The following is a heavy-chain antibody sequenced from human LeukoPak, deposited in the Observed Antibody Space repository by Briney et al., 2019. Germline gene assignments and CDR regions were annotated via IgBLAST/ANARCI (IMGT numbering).Heavy chain of an antibody. J-gene: IGHJ6*02. V-gene: IGHV3-30-3*01. D-gene: IGHD3-3*01. CDR2: ISYDGSNK. CDR1: GFTFSSYA. CDR3: ASKTYYDFWSGYVDGYYYYGMDV. Sequence: HPGGSLRLSCAASGFTFSSYAMHWVRQAPGKGLEWVAVISYDGSNKYYADSVKGRFTISRDNSKNTLYLQMNSLRAEDTAVYYCASKTYYDFWSGYVDGYYYYGMDVWGQGTTVTVSS.